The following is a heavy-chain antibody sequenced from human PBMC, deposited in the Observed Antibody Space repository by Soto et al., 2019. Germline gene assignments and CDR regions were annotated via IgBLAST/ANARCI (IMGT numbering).Heavy chain of an antibody. V-gene: IGHV4-31*03. D-gene: IGHD6-13*01. J-gene: IGHJ4*02. CDR2: IYYSGST. CDR1: GVSITSGGYY. Sequence: SAPLSVTCTVSGVSITSGGYYWIWISRHPGKGLEWIGYIYYSGSTYYNPSLKSRVTISVDTSKNQFSLKLSSVTAADTAVYYCARWGLSSSWYYFDYWGQGTLVTVSS. CDR3: ARWGLSSSWYYFDY.